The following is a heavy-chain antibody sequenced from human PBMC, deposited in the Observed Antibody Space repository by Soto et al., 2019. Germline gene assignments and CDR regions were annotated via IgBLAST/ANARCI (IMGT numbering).Heavy chain of an antibody. V-gene: IGHV3-33*01. CDR1: GFTFSSYG. J-gene: IGHJ4*02. CDR2: IWYDGSNK. CDR3: ARVGQRGQSWSDY. D-gene: IGHD6-13*01. Sequence: PGGSLRLSCAASGFTFSSYGMHWVRQAPGKGLEWVAVIWYDGSNKYYADSVKGRFTISRDNSKNTLYLQMNSLRAEDTAVYYCARVGQRGQSWSDYWGQGTLVTVYS.